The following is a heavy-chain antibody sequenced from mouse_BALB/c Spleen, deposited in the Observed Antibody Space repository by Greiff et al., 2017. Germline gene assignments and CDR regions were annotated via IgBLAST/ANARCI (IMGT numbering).Heavy chain of an antibody. Sequence: EVMLVESGGDLVKPGGSLKLSCAASGFTFSSYGMSWVRQTPDKRLEWVATISSGGSYTYYPDSVKGRFTISRDNAKNNLYLQMSSLKSEDTAMYYCARDRDGPAWFAYWGQGTLVTVSA. CDR2: ISSGGSYT. D-gene: IGHD2-14*01. CDR3: ARDRDGPAWFAY. V-gene: IGHV5-6*01. CDR1: GFTFSSYG. J-gene: IGHJ3*01.